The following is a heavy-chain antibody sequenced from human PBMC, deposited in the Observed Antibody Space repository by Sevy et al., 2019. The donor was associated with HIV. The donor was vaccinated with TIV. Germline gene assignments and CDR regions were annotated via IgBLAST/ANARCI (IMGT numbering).Heavy chain of an antibody. CDR1: GFTFSSYA. Sequence: GGSLRLSCAASGFTFSSYAMHWVRQAPGKGLEWVAVISYDGSNKYYADSVKGRFTISRDNSKNTLYLQMNSLRAEDXXXXXXXXXXXXXXXXXXXXXXXXYGMDVWGQGTTVTVSS. CDR3: XXXXXXXXXXXXXXXXXXYGMDV. V-gene: IGHV3-30-3*01. CDR2: ISYDGSNK. J-gene: IGHJ6*02.